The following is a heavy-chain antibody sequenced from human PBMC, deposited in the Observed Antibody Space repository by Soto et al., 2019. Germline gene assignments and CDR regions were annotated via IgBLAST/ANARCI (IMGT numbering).Heavy chain of an antibody. CDR3: AKDFREPLITMIVVVITSFDY. CDR1: GFTFSSYA. D-gene: IGHD3-22*01. CDR2: ISGSGGST. Sequence: PGGSLRLSCAASGFTFSSYAMSWVRQAPGKGLEWVSAISGSGGSTYYADSVKGRFTISRDNSKNTLYLQMNSLRAEDTAVYYCAKDFREPLITMIVVVITSFDYWGQGTLVTVPQ. V-gene: IGHV3-23*01. J-gene: IGHJ4*02.